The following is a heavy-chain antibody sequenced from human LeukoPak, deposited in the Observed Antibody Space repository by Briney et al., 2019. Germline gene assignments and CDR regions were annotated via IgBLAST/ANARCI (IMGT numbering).Heavy chain of an antibody. CDR1: GFTFSSYA. CDR3: ARDAYDYVWGSYRDY. Sequence: GGSLRLSCAASGFTFSSYAMHWVRQAPGKGLEWVAVISYDGSNKYYADSVKGRFTISRDNSKNTLYLQMNSLRAEDTAVYYCARDAYDYVWGSYRDYWGQGTLVTVSS. J-gene: IGHJ4*02. V-gene: IGHV3-30-3*01. D-gene: IGHD3-16*02. CDR2: ISYDGSNK.